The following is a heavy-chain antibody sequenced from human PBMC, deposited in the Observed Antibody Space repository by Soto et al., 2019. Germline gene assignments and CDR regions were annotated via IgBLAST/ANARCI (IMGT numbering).Heavy chain of an antibody. CDR2: IWYDGSNK. V-gene: IGHV3-33*01. J-gene: IGHJ4*02. Sequence: QVQLVESGGGVVQPGRSLRLSCAASGFTFSSYGMHWVRQAPGKGLEWVAVIWYDGSNKYYADSVKGRFTISRDNSKNTLYLQMNSLRAEDTAVYYCARTYSSGRLDYWGQGTLDAVSS. D-gene: IGHD6-25*01. CDR1: GFTFSSYG. CDR3: ARTYSSGRLDY.